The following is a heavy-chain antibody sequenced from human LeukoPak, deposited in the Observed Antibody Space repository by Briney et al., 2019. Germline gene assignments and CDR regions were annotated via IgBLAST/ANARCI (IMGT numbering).Heavy chain of an antibody. CDR3: ARDDYVWGKVDY. CDR2: ISSSSSYI. CDR1: GFTFSSYS. D-gene: IGHD3-16*01. J-gene: IGHJ4*02. Sequence: GGSLRLSCAASGFTFSSYSMNWVRQAPGKGLEWVSSISSSSSYIYYADSVKGRFTISRDNAKNSLYLQMNSLRAEDTAVYYCARDDYVWGKVDYWGQGTLVTVSS. V-gene: IGHV3-21*01.